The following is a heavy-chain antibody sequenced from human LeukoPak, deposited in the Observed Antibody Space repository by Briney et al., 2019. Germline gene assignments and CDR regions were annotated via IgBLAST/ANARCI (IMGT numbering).Heavy chain of an antibody. J-gene: IGHJ4*02. V-gene: IGHV4-59*01. Sequence: SETLSLTCTVSGGSISSYYWSWIRQPPGKGLEWIGYIYYSGSTNYNPSLKSRVTISVDTSKNQFSLKLSSVTAADTAVYYCARDRSGEGFDYWGQGTLVTVSS. CDR1: GGSISSYY. CDR3: ARDRSGEGFDY. CDR2: IYYSGST. D-gene: IGHD2-15*01.